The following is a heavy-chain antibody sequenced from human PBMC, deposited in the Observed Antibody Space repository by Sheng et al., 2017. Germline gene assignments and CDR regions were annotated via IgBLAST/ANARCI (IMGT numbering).Heavy chain of an antibody. D-gene: IGHD1-7*01. CDR1: GFTFSGYW. CDR2: IKQDGSEK. CDR3: AREVELVGDY. V-gene: IGHV3-7*01. J-gene: IGHJ4*02. Sequence: EVQLVESGGGLVQPGGSLRLSCAASGFTFSGYWMSWVRQAPGKGLEWVANIKQDGSEKYYMDSVKGRFTISRDNAKNSLYLQMNSLRAEDTAMYYCAREVELVGDYWGQGTRGHR.